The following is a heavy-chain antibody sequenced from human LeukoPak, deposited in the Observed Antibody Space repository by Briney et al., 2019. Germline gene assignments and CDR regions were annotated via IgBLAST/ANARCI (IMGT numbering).Heavy chain of an antibody. V-gene: IGHV1-2*02. Sequence: ASVRVSCKASGYTFTDYYMHWVRQAPGQGLEWMGWINPNSGATNCAQDFQGRITMTRATSINTIYMELTRLTSDDTAVYFCAREGQWRSDYWGQGTLVTVSS. J-gene: IGHJ4*02. CDR1: GYTFTDYY. CDR3: AREGQWRSDY. D-gene: IGHD6-19*01. CDR2: INPNSGAT.